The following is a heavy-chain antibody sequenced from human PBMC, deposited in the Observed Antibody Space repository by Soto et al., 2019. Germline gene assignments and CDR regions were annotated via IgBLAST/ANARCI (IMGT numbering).Heavy chain of an antibody. D-gene: IGHD4-17*01. J-gene: IGHJ5*02. V-gene: IGHV3-30-3*01. CDR3: ARDQSSTVITSTHFDP. Sequence: PGGSLRLSCAASGFTFRRYAMEWVRQVPGKGLEWVAVISCDGSTTFYADSVKGRFTISRDNSNNTLYLQMSNLRREDTAVYFCARDQSSTVITSTHFDPWGQGTLVTVSS. CDR1: GFTFRRYA. CDR2: ISCDGSTT.